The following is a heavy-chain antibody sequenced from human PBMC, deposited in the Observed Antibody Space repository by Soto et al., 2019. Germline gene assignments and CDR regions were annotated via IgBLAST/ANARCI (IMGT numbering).Heavy chain of an antibody. D-gene: IGHD1-7*01. J-gene: IGHJ4*02. CDR1: GFTFSSYG. CDR2: SSATGADT. CDR3: AKERRAGGNYGFYSDF. V-gene: IGHV3-23*01. Sequence: EVQLLESGGGLVQPGGSLRLSCAASGFTFSSYGMTWVRQAPGKGLEWVSFSSATGADTYYADSVKGRFTISRDNSKNTLYLQMTGLRADDKAAYYCAKERRAGGNYGFYSDFWGQGALVIVSS.